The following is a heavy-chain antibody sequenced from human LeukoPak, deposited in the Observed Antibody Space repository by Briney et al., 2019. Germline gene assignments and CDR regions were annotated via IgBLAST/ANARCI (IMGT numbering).Heavy chain of an antibody. CDR3: ARVKGLLQPFDY. V-gene: IGHV4-59*01. CDR2: IYYSGST. CDR1: GGSISSYY. Sequence: SETLSLTCAVSGGSISSYYWSWIRQPPGKGLEWIGYIYYSGSTNYNPSLKSRVTISVDTSKNQFSLKLSSVTAADTAVYYCARVKGLLQPFDYWGQGTLVTVSS. D-gene: IGHD3-22*01. J-gene: IGHJ4*02.